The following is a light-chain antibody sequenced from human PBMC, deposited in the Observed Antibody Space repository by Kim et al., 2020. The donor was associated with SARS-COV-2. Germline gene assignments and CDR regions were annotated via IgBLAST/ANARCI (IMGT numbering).Light chain of an antibody. CDR1: KLGDKY. J-gene: IGLJ2*01. V-gene: IGLV3-1*01. Sequence: VFPGQNARLTRSGDKLGDKYASWYQQKAGQAPVVVIYQDNKRPSGIPERFSGSSSGNTATLAISETQAKDEADYYWQAWDSNTLVFGGGTQLTVL. CDR3: QAWDSNTLV. CDR2: QDN.